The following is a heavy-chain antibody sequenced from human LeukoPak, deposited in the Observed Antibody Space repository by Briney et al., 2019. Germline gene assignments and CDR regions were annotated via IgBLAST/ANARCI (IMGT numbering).Heavy chain of an antibody. CDR3: TREEYSSSSDY. CDR2: IRSKAYGGTT. V-gene: IGHV3-49*03. J-gene: IGHJ4*02. CDR1: GLTFGDYA. D-gene: IGHD6-6*01. Sequence: PGGSLRLSCTASGLTFGDYAMSWFRQAPGKGLEWVGFIRSKAYGGTTEYAASVKGRFTISRDDSKSIAYLQMNSLKTEDTAVYYCTREEYSSSSDYWGQGTLVTVSS.